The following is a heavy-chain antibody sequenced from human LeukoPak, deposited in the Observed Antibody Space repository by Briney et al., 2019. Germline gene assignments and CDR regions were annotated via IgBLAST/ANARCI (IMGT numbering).Heavy chain of an antibody. CDR2: IYYSGST. CDR3: ARHDILTGYPFKH. Sequence: LETLSLTCTVSGGSISSSSYYWGWIRQPPGKGLEWIGSIYYSGSTYYNPSLKSRVTISVDTSKNQFSLKLSSVTAADTAVYYCARHDILTGYPFKHWGQGTLVTVSS. V-gene: IGHV4-39*01. J-gene: IGHJ1*01. D-gene: IGHD3-9*01. CDR1: GGSISSSSYY.